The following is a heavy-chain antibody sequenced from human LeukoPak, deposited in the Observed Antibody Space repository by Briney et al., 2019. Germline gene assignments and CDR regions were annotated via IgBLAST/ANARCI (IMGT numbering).Heavy chain of an antibody. J-gene: IGHJ4*02. Sequence: SETLSLTCTVSGGSISSTLYHWGWIRQPPGKGLEWIGSIYYSGSTYYNPSLKSRITLSIDASENEFSLRLNSVTAADTAVYYCARVGNSGYDDRGSFDYWGQGTLVTVSS. CDR3: ARVGNSGYDDRGSFDY. V-gene: IGHV4-39*07. CDR1: GGSISSTLYH. D-gene: IGHD5-12*01. CDR2: IYYSGST.